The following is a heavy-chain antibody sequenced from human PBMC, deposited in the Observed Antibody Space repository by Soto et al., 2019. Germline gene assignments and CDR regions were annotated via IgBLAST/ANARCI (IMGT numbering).Heavy chain of an antibody. D-gene: IGHD1-26*01. V-gene: IGHV3-30*13. CDR1: GFNFNTYF. J-gene: IGHJ4*02. CDR2: IFPNGRDK. Sequence: QVQLVQSGGGVVQPGRSLRLSCAASGFNFNTYFMHWVRQAPGKGLEWVAMIFPNGRDKEYADSVKGRFTISRDNSKNRMYLKMDSLRPEDTAVDYCASDDEHGCYWELAYWGQGALVTVSS. CDR3: ASDDEHGCYWELAY.